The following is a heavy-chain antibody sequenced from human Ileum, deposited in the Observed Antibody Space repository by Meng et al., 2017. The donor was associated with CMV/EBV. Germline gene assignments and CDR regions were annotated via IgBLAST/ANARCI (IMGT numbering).Heavy chain of an antibody. Sequence: SLRLSCAASGFTFDDYAMHWVRQAPGKGLEWVSGISWNSGSIGYADSVKGRFTISRDNAKNSLYLQMNSLRAEDTALYYCAGGIAAAMWGQGTLVTVSS. CDR2: ISWNSGSI. V-gene: IGHV3-9*01. J-gene: IGHJ4*02. D-gene: IGHD6-13*01. CDR3: AGGIAAAM. CDR1: GFTFDDYA.